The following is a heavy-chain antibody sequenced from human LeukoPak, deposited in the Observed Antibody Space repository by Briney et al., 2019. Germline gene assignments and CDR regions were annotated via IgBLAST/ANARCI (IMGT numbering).Heavy chain of an antibody. Sequence: GRSLRLSCAASGFTFTDYYMSWIRQAPGKGLEWVTYISSSGSAIYYADSVKGRFTISRDNAKNTLYLQMNSLRAEDTAVYYCAKFLKPGIAVFDIWGQGTMVTVSS. D-gene: IGHD6-19*01. J-gene: IGHJ3*02. CDR1: GFTFTDYY. V-gene: IGHV3-11*01. CDR3: AKFLKPGIAVFDI. CDR2: ISSSGSAI.